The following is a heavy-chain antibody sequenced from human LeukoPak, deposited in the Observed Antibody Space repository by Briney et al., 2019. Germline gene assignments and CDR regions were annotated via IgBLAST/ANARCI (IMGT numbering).Heavy chain of an antibody. Sequence: SETLSLTCAVYGGSFSGYYWSWIRQPPGKGLEWIGEINHSGSTNYNPSLKSRVTISVDTSKNQFSLKLSSVTAADTAVYYCARLQFGGYSFVGYWGQGTLVTVSS. D-gene: IGHD5-18*01. CDR3: ARLQFGGYSFVGY. CDR2: INHSGST. V-gene: IGHV4-34*01. J-gene: IGHJ4*02. CDR1: GGSFSGYY.